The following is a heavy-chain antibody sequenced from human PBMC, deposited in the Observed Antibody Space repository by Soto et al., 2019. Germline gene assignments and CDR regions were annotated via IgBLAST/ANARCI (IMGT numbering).Heavy chain of an antibody. Sequence: QVQLVQSGAEVKEPGASVKVSCKASGYTFTSYGLNWVRQAPGQGLEWMGWISAYNGNTNYAQKFQGRVTMTTDTSTSTAYMELRSMSSDDTAVYYCARSGSSCYYLDYWGQGTLVTVSA. J-gene: IGHJ4*02. V-gene: IGHV1-18*01. CDR2: ISAYNGNT. CDR1: GYTFTSYG. D-gene: IGHD3-22*01. CDR3: ARSGSSCYYLDY.